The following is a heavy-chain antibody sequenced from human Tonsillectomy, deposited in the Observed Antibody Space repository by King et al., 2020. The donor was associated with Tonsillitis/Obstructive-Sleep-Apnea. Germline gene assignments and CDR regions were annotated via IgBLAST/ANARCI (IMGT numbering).Heavy chain of an antibody. V-gene: IGHV3-30*01. CDR3: AREYALYCSGGSCYEGFDY. D-gene: IGHD2-15*01. Sequence: QLVQSGGGVVQPGRSLRLSCAASGFTFSSYAMHWVRQAPGKGLEWVAVISYDGSNKYYADSVKGRFTISRDNSKNTLYLQMNSLIAEDTAVYYCAREYALYCSGGSCYEGFDYWGQGTLVTVSS. CDR1: GFTFSSYA. J-gene: IGHJ4*02. CDR2: ISYDGSNK.